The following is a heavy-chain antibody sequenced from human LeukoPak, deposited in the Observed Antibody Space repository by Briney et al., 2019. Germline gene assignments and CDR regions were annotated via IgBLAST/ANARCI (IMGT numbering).Heavy chain of an antibody. CDR2: ISGSGGST. J-gene: IGHJ4*02. V-gene: IGHV3-23*01. CDR1: GFTFSSYA. D-gene: IGHD3-3*01. Sequence: PGGSLRLSCAASGFTFSSYAMSWVRQAPGKGLEWVSAISGSGGSTYYADSVKGRFTISRDNSKNTLYLRMNSLRAEDTAVYYCAKPYDFWSAFDYWGQGTLVTVSS. CDR3: AKPYDFWSAFDY.